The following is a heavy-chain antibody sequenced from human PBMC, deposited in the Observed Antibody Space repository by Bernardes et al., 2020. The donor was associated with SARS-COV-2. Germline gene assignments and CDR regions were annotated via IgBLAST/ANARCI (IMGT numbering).Heavy chain of an antibody. Sequence: EILSTICAVYGGSLSGHFWSWIRQSPGKGPEWIGEINDSGSTSYDPSLKSRVTISVDTSKHQFSLKANSVADAYSALYDCATGGVAGRLATWGQGTLVTISS. J-gene: IGHJ5*02. D-gene: IGHD6-6*01. V-gene: IGHV4-34*01. CDR2: INDSGST. CDR1: GGSLSGHF. CDR3: ATGGVAGRLAT.